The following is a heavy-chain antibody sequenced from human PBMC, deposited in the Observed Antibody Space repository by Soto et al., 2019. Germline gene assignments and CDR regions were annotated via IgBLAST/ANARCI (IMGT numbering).Heavy chain of an antibody. CDR3: AKAVDSSVRGVPPSDC. D-gene: IGHD3-10*02. Sequence: QVQLVESGGGVVQPGMSLRLSCAVSGFTFNRFGMHWVRQAPGKGLEWVAVISYDGTNKYYADSVKGRYTISRDNSQNTLFLQMNSLRPEDTAMYYCAKAVDSSVRGVPPSDCWGQGTLVTVSS. CDR2: ISYDGTNK. V-gene: IGHV3-30*18. J-gene: IGHJ4*02. CDR1: GFTFNRFG.